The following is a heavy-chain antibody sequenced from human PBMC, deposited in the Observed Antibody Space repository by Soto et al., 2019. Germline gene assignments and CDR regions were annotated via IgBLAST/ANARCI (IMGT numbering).Heavy chain of an antibody. Sequence: GASVKVSGKACEGTFSSYAISWVLQAPGQGLEWMGGIIPIFGTANYAQKFQGRVTITADKSTSTAYMELSSLRSEDTAVYYCARDRILCYYYGSGGRYYGIDVWGQGTTVTVSS. J-gene: IGHJ6*02. D-gene: IGHD3-10*01. CDR1: EGTFSSYA. CDR3: ARDRILCYYYGSGGRYYGIDV. CDR2: IIPIFGTA. V-gene: IGHV1-69*06.